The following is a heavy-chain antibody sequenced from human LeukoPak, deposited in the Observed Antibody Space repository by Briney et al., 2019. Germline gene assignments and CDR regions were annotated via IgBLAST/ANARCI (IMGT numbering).Heavy chain of an antibody. CDR3: AKFLDYYDSSGYYYGGFDY. D-gene: IGHD3-22*01. CDR2: IFPTSREV. CDR1: GFTFSSFA. Sequence: GGSLRLSCAASGFTFSSFAMIWVRQPPGKGLEWVSSIFPTSREVHYADSVRGRFTISRDNSKSTLSLQMNSLRAEDTAVYYCAKFLDYYDSSGYYYGGFDYWGQGTLVTVSS. J-gene: IGHJ4*02. V-gene: IGHV3-23*01.